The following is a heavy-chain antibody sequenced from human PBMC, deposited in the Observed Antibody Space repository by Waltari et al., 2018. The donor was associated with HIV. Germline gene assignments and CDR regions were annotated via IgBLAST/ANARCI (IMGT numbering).Heavy chain of an antibody. CDR3: VRNEVWQRYQYFEH. Sequence: EVQLVESGGGLVQPGASLTLSCVASGFNLTDYWMHWFLKVPGKGPLWVSCLSKCGRNAIDVNSVKGRFTISRDIANNTLYLELRRVGVEDCDVYYCVRNEVWQRYQYFEHWGQGTLVTVSS. CDR1: GFNLTDYW. J-gene: IGHJ1*01. D-gene: IGHD3-16*01. V-gene: IGHV3-74*01. CDR2: LSKCGRNA.